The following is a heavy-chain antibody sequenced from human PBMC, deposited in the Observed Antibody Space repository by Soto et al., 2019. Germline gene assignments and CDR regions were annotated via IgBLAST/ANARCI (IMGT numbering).Heavy chain of an antibody. CDR3: ARGLTSADP. CDR1: GGSMSSHS. V-gene: IGHV4-59*11. D-gene: IGHD3-3*01. CDR2: VNYNGNT. Sequence: TPDTLALTCTVSGGSMSSHSWTWIRQSPGKGLEWIGYVNYNGNTNYNPALKSRVTISVDTSKKQFSLKLRAVTAADTAVYYCARGLTSADPWGQGTLVTVS. J-gene: IGHJ5*02.